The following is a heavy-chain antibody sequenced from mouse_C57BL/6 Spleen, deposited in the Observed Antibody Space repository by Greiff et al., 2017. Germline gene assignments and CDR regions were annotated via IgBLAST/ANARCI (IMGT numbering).Heavy chain of an antibody. J-gene: IGHJ3*01. CDR3: AREIYDCYYVGSWYAY. CDR1: GYTFTSYT. V-gene: IGHV1-4*01. Sequence: QVQLKESGAELARPGASVKMSCTASGYTFTSYTMHWVKQRPGQGLEWIGYINPSSGYTKYKQKFKDKATLTADKSSSTAYMQLSSLTSEDSAVYYCAREIYDCYYVGSWYAYWGQGTLVTVSA. CDR2: INPSSGYT. D-gene: IGHD2-3*01.